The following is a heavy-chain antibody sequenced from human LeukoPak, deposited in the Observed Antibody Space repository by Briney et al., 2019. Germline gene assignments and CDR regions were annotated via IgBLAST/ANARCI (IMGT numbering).Heavy chain of an antibody. CDR3: ARAYCVGDCTVLHIYFDN. V-gene: IGHV4-61*02. D-gene: IGHD2-21*02. Sequence: SETLSLTCAMSGGSVSDGHIYWNWVRQAAGKGLEWIGRISDRRNINYNPSLKSRVTISLDTSRNQFSLNLTSVTAADTAVYYCARAYCVGDCTVLHIYFDNWGQGTLVTVSS. CDR2: ISDRRNI. CDR1: GGSVSDGHIY. J-gene: IGHJ4*02.